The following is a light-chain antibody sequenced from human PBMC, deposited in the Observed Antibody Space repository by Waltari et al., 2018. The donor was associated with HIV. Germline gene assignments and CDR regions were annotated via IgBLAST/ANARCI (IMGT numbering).Light chain of an antibody. J-gene: IGKJ5*01. CDR2: GAS. Sequence: EIVLTQSPATLSLSPGERATISCRARQSVRKNYFVCYQKKPCQAPRLLIYGASSRATGMPDRFSGSGSGTDFTLTISRLEPEDFAMFYCQQYGSSPLTFGQGTRLEIK. V-gene: IGKV3-20*01. CDR3: QQYGSSPLT. CDR1: QSVRKNY.